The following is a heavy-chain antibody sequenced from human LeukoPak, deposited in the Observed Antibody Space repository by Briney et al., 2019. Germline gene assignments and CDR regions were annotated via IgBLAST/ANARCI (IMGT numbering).Heavy chain of an antibody. CDR3: ARGRSNYYGMDV. CDR2: IYYNGNT. CDR1: GGSISSYY. V-gene: IGHV4-59*01. J-gene: IGHJ6*02. D-gene: IGHD1-26*01. Sequence: PSETLSLTCTVSGGSISSYYWNWIRRPPGKGLEWIGYIYYNGNTNYSPSLKSRVTMSVDASKNLFSLKVSSVTAADTAVYYCARGRSNYYGMDVWGQGTTVTDSS.